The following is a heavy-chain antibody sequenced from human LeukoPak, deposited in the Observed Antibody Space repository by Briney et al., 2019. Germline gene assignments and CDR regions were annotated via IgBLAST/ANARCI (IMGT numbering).Heavy chain of an antibody. Sequence: GGSPRLSCAASGFTFSNYWMHWVRQAPGKGLEWVSRINERATIISYADSVKGRFTISRENARNTLYLQMNSLTAEDTAVYYCVRDLILVWTPGDDFDHWGQGTLVTVSS. J-gene: IGHJ4*02. V-gene: IGHV3-74*01. D-gene: IGHD3-16*01. CDR1: GFTFSNYW. CDR2: INERATII. CDR3: VRDLILVWTPGDDFDH.